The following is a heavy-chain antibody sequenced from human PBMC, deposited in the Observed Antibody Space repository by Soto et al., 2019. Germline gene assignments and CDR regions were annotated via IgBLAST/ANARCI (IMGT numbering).Heavy chain of an antibody. Sequence: ASVKVSCKASGYTFPSYGISWVRQAPGQGLEWMGWISAYNGNTNYAQKFQGRVTITRDTSASTAYMELRGLRSDDTAVYYCARGHEVIRGALDVWGQGTTVTVSS. CDR3: ARGHEVIRGALDV. CDR1: GYTFPSYG. CDR2: ISAYNGNT. D-gene: IGHD2-21*01. J-gene: IGHJ6*02. V-gene: IGHV1-18*04.